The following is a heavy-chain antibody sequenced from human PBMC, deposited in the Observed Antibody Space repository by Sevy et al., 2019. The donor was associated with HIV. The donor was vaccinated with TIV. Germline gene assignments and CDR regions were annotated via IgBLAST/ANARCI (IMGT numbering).Heavy chain of an antibody. CDR2: IYYSGST. CDR1: GDSISSSSYY. D-gene: IGHD2-2*01. V-gene: IGHV4-39*01. CDR3: AGPSRYCSSTSCSRPYYYYMDV. J-gene: IGHJ6*03. Sequence: LRETLSLTCTVSGDSISSSSYYWGWIRQPPGKGLEWIGSIYYSGSTYYNPSLKSRVTISVDTSKNQFSLKLSSVTAADTAVYYCAGPSRYCSSTSCSRPYYYYMDVWGKRTTVTVSS.